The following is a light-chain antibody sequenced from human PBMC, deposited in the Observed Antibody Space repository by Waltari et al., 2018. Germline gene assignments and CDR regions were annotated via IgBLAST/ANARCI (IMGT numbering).Light chain of an antibody. V-gene: IGLV3-25*03. Sequence: SSELTQPPSVSVSPGQTALITCSGDVLPRKYVSWYQQKAGRAPRLIIFKDNERPSGISERFSASTSGTIVSLTISDVQAEDEADYYCQSVDITDTFVLFGGGTKLTV. J-gene: IGLJ3*02. CDR1: VLPRKY. CDR3: QSVDITDTFVL. CDR2: KDN.